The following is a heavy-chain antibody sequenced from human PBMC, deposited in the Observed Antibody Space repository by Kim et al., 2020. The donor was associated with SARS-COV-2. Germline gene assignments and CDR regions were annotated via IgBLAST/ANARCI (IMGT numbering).Heavy chain of an antibody. CDR2: INPSSGDT. Sequence: ASVKVSCRASGYIFTDYYIHWVRQAPGQGLEWMGWINPSSGDTDYPQKFEGRVTMTRDTSISTAYMELSRLRSDDTALYYCARDYGRTSAAVVSPVRANWFVPWGQGTLVTVSS. CDR1: GYIFTDYY. J-gene: IGHJ5*02. V-gene: IGHV1-2*02. D-gene: IGHD3-10*01. CDR3: ARDYGRTSAAVVSPVRANWFVP.